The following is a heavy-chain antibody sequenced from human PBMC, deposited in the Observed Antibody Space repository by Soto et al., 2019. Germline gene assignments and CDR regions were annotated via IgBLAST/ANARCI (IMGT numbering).Heavy chain of an antibody. CDR1: GYTFTTYG. D-gene: IGHD1-1*01. Sequence: QVHLVQSGAEVKRPGASVKVSCKGSGYTFTTYGITWVRQAPGQGLEWVGWISANNGNTNYAQKLQGRVTVTRDTSTSTAYMELRSLRSDDTAVYYCARGRYGDYWGQGALVTVSS. V-gene: IGHV1-18*01. J-gene: IGHJ4*02. CDR3: ARGRYGDY. CDR2: ISANNGNT.